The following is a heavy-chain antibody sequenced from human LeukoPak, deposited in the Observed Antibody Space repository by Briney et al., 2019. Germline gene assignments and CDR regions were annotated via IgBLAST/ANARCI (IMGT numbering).Heavy chain of an antibody. CDR3: AKDRRAGNYYDSSDPPWY. CDR2: ISYDGSNK. J-gene: IGHJ4*02. V-gene: IGHV3-30*18. D-gene: IGHD3-22*01. CDR1: GFTFSSYG. Sequence: GRSLRLSCAASGFTFSSYGMHWVRQAPGKGLEWVAVISYDGSNKYYADSVKGRFTISRDNSKNTLYLQMNSLRAEDTAVYYCAKDRRAGNYYDSSDPPWYWGQGTLVTVSS.